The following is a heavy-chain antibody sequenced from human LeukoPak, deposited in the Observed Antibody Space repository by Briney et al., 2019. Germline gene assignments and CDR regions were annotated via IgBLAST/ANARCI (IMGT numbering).Heavy chain of an antibody. D-gene: IGHD5-18*01. J-gene: IGHJ4*02. V-gene: IGHV4-59*08. CDR3: AIYRAAGYGQRYSFDY. CDR1: GGSISSYY. Sequence: SETLSLTCTVSGGSISSYYCSWIRQPPGKGLEWIGYIYYSGSTNYNPSLKSRVTISLDTSKNQISLKVSSVTAADTAVYYCAIYRAAGYGQRYSFDYWAREPWSPSPQ. CDR2: IYYSGST.